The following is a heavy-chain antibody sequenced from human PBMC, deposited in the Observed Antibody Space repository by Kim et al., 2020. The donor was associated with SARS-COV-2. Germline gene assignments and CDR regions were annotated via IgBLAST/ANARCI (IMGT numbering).Heavy chain of an antibody. CDR3: ARDSGYYYGSGKSRGKNWFDP. D-gene: IGHD3-10*01. V-gene: IGHV3-30*04. CDR1: GFTFSSYA. Sequence: GGSLRLSCAASGFTFSSYAMHWVRQAPGKGLEWVAVISYDGSNKYYADSVKGRFTISRDNSKNTLYLQMNSLRAEDTAVYYCARDSGYYYGSGKSRGKNWFDPWGQETLVTVSS. J-gene: IGHJ5*02. CDR2: ISYDGSNK.